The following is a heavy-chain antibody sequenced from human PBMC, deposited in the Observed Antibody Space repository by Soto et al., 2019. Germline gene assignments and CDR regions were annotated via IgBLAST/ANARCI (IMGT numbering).Heavy chain of an antibody. Sequence: GESLKISCKGSGYSFTSYWIGWVRQMPGKGLEWMGRIDPSDSYTNYSPSFQGHVTISADKSISTAYLQWSSLKASDTAMYYCASSNSSSPYYYYGMDVWGQGTTVTVSS. D-gene: IGHD6-6*01. J-gene: IGHJ6*02. CDR3: ASSNSSSPYYYYGMDV. V-gene: IGHV5-10-1*01. CDR1: GYSFTSYW. CDR2: IDPSDSYT.